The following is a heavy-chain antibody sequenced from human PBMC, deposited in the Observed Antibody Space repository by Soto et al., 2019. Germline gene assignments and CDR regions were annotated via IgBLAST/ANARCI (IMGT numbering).Heavy chain of an antibody. CDR3: AKEGGRARGSNYGNTYFDY. V-gene: IGHV3-23*01. CDR2: ISAVGVST. Sequence: QPGGSLRLSCAATGCTFGFNALSWVRQAPGKGLEWVSSISAVGVSTNYADSVRGRFTISRDNSKNTLYLQMNSLSAEDTAVYYCAKEGGRARGSNYGNTYFDYWGQGTRVSVCS. J-gene: IGHJ4*02. D-gene: IGHD5-12*01. CDR1: GCTFGFNA.